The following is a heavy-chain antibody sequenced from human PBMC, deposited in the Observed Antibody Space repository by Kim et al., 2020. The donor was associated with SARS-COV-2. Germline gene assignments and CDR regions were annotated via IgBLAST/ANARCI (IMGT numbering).Heavy chain of an antibody. CDR2: T. D-gene: IGHD5-12*01. V-gene: IGHV1-3*01. Sequence: TKYSQKFQGRVTTTRDTSARTAYMELSSLRSEDTAVYYCARGGNIVATSYWGQGTLVTVSS. J-gene: IGHJ4*02. CDR3: ARGGNIVATSY.